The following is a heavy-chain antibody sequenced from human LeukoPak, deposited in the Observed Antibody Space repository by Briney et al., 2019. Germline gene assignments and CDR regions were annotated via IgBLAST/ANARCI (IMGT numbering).Heavy chain of an antibody. Sequence: GGSLRLSCSASGFTFGDYAMSWFRQAPGKGLEWVGFIRSKAFGGTTEYAASVKGRFTISRDDSKSIANLQMNSLKTEDTAVYYCTREGTQLWELLDYWGQGTLVTVSS. J-gene: IGHJ4*02. CDR2: IRSKAFGGTT. CDR3: TREGTQLWELLDY. V-gene: IGHV3-49*03. CDR1: GFTFGDYA. D-gene: IGHD1-26*01.